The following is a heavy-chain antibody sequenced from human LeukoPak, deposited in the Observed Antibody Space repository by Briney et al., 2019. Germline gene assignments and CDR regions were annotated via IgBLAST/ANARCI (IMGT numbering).Heavy chain of an antibody. V-gene: IGHV3-30*02. CDR3: ATQSITLVVVISPFDY. Sequence: PGGSLILSCAASGFTFSTFPMHWVRQAPGKGLEWVALIQDDGATTNYADSVRGRFTISRDNSKSTVYLQMNSLKPDDTAVYYCATQSITLVVVISPFDYWGQGTLVTVSS. D-gene: IGHD3-22*01. CDR1: GFTFSTFP. J-gene: IGHJ4*02. CDR2: IQDDGATT.